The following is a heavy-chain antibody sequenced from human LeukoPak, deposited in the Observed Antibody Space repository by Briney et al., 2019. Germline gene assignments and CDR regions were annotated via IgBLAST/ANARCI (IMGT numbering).Heavy chain of an antibody. CDR1: GGSFSGYY. CDR3: ARRARYYYDSSGYYYDY. CDR2: INHSGST. V-gene: IGHV4-34*01. Sequence: SETLSLTCAVYGGSFSGYYWSWIRQPPGKGLEWIGEINHSGSTNYNSSLKSRVTISVDTSKNQFSLKLSSVTAADTAVYYCARRARYYYDSSGYYYDYWGQGTLVTVSS. D-gene: IGHD3-22*01. J-gene: IGHJ4*02.